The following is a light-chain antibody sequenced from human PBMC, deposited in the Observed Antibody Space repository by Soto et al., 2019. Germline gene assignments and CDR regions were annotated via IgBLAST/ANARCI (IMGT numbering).Light chain of an antibody. CDR3: QQYGSSLTWT. V-gene: IGKV3-20*01. CDR2: SAS. CDR1: QSVSSSY. Sequence: EVVLTQSPGTLSLSPWERAALSCRTSQSVSSSYLAWYQQKPGQAPRLLIYSASRRATGIPDRFSGSVSGTDFTLTISRLEPEDFAVYYCQQYGSSLTWTFGQGTKVDIK. J-gene: IGKJ1*01.